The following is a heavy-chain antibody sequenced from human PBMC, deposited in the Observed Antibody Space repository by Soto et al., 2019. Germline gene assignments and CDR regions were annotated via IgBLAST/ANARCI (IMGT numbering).Heavy chain of an antibody. D-gene: IGHD2-8*01. CDR3: ARHEGNGNVWPLDY. V-gene: IGHV4-39*01. Sequence: QVQLLESGPGLVKPSEPLSLTCTVSGDSIGTTHSYWAWIRQSPGKGLEWIGNIHYSGSTYYMPSLRSRVTLSVDTSKNQFSLRLTSVTAEDTAVYYCARHEGNGNVWPLDYWGQGILVTVSS. CDR2: IHYSGST. J-gene: IGHJ4*02. CDR1: GDSIGTTHSY.